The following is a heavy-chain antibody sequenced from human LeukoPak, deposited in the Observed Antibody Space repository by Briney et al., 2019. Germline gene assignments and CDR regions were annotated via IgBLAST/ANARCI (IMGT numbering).Heavy chain of an antibody. Sequence: PSETLSLTCTVSGGSISSSSYYWGWIRQPPGKGLEWIGGIYYSGSTYYNPSLKSRVTISVDTSKNQFSLKLSSVTAADTAVYYCARHGNYDSSGYYSAFDYWGQGTLVTVSS. J-gene: IGHJ4*02. CDR2: IYYSGST. CDR1: GGSISSSSYY. CDR3: ARHGNYDSSGYYSAFDY. V-gene: IGHV4-39*01. D-gene: IGHD3-22*01.